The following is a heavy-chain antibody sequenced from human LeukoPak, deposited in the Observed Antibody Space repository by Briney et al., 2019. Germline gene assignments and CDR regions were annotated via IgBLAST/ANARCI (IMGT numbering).Heavy chain of an antibody. J-gene: IGHJ4*02. D-gene: IGHD3-10*01. Sequence: GGSLRLSCAASGFTFSSYAMSWVRQAPGKGLEWVSAISGSGGSTYYADSVKGRFTISRDNSKNTLYLQMNSLRAEDTAVYYCARQITMVRDYPGNFDYWGQGTLVTVSS. CDR2: ISGSGGST. V-gene: IGHV3-23*01. CDR1: GFTFSSYA. CDR3: ARQITMVRDYPGNFDY.